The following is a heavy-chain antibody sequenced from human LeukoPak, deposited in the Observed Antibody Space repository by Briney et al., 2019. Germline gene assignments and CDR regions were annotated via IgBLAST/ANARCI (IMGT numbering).Heavy chain of an antibody. Sequence: PGGCLRLSCAASGFTFSRYSMSGVRQARGKGRECGSGSSGSGSSTNYADSVKGRFTIFRDNSKNTLYLQMNSLRAEDTAVYYCAKDVDTSMVSLFDAWGQGTLVTVSS. V-gene: IGHV3-23*01. CDR1: GFTFSRYS. CDR3: AKDVDTSMVSLFDA. CDR2: SSGSGSST. D-gene: IGHD5-18*01. J-gene: IGHJ4*02.